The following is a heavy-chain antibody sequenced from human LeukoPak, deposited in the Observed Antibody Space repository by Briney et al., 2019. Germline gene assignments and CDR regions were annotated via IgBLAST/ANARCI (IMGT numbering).Heavy chain of an antibody. Sequence: PSETLSLTCTVSGGSISGHYGSWIRQPPGKGLEWIGYFYYSGSTNYNPALRSRVAISVDTSKNQFSLELSSVTAADTAVYYCARLHADTTLTPYYYYIYVWGKGTTVTVSS. CDR1: GGSISGHY. J-gene: IGHJ6*03. D-gene: IGHD1-1*01. CDR3: ARLHADTTLTPYYYYIYV. V-gene: IGHV4-59*11. CDR2: FYYSGST.